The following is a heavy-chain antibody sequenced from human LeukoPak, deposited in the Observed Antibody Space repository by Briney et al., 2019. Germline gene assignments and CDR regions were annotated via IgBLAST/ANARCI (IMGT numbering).Heavy chain of an antibody. J-gene: IGHJ4*02. D-gene: IGHD6-19*01. V-gene: IGHV3-23*01. Sequence: GGSLRLSCAASGFTFSSYSMNWVRQAPGKGLEWVSIISGNGDLTYYADSVKGRFTISRDNSKNTVFMQMNSLRAEDTAVYYCARAPHGLAVPLDYWGQGTLVTVSS. CDR2: ISGNGDLT. CDR1: GFTFSSYS. CDR3: ARAPHGLAVPLDY.